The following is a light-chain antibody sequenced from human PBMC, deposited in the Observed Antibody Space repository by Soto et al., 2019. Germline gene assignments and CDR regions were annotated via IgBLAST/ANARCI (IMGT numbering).Light chain of an antibody. V-gene: IGKV3D-15*01. CDR1: QSITNY. J-gene: IGKJ1*01. CDR2: GAS. Sequence: EIVMTQSPATLSVSPGEGVTLSCRASQSITNYLAWYQHKPGQSPRLLIYGASDRATGIPARFSGGGSGAEYTLTISSLEPEDFAVYYCQQYGNWPRTFGQGTKVDIK. CDR3: QQYGNWPRT.